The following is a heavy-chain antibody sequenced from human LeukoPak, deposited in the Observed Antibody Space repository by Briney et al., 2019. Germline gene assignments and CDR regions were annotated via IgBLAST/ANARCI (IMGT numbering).Heavy chain of an antibody. V-gene: IGHV1-2*06. D-gene: IGHD3-10*01. CDR1: GYTFTGYY. CDR3: ARDLTMVRGVIITWAGSDDAFDI. CDR2: INPNSGGT. Sequence: ASVKVSCKASGYTFTGYYMHWVRQAPGQGLEWMGRINPNSGGTNYAQKFQGRVTMTRDTSISTAYMELSMLRSDDTAVYYCARDLTMVRGVIITWAGSDDAFDIWGQGTMVTVSS. J-gene: IGHJ3*02.